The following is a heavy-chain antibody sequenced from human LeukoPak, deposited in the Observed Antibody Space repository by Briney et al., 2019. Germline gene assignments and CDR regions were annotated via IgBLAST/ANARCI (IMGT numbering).Heavy chain of an antibody. J-gene: IGHJ4*02. CDR3: ARDFRITYYYGSGSYYLDY. Sequence: PGGSLRLSCAASGLTFSSYWMSWVRQAPGKGLEWVANIKQDGSEKYYVDSVKGRFTISRDNAKNSLYLQMNSLRAEDTAVYYCARDFRITYYYGSGSYYLDYWGQGTLVTVSS. CDR1: GLTFSSYW. D-gene: IGHD3-10*01. CDR2: IKQDGSEK. V-gene: IGHV3-7*01.